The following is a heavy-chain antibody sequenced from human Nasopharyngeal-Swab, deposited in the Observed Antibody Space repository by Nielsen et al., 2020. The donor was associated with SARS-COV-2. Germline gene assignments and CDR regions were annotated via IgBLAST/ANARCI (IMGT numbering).Heavy chain of an antibody. Sequence: GESLKISCAASGFTFSSYWMSWVRQAPGKGLEWVAYIKEDGSKKYFVDSVKGRFTISRDDAKNSLYLQMNSLRAEDTAVYYCARGSGSYKEILFDYWGQGTLVTVSS. J-gene: IGHJ4*02. CDR2: IKEDGSKK. CDR3: ARGSGSYKEILFDY. CDR1: GFTFSSYW. D-gene: IGHD1-26*01. V-gene: IGHV3-7*05.